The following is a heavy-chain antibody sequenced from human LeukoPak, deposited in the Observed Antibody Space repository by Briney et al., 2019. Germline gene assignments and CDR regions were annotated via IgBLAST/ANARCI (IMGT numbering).Heavy chain of an antibody. V-gene: IGHV3-33*01. Sequence: GRSLRLSCVASGFTFSSYGMHWVRQVPGKGLEWVAVIWYDGNNKYYADSVKGRFTISRDNSKNTLYLQMNSLRAEDTAVYYCARDFPGMDVWGQGTTVTVSS. J-gene: IGHJ6*02. CDR3: ARDFPGMDV. CDR2: IWYDGNNK. CDR1: GFTFSSYG.